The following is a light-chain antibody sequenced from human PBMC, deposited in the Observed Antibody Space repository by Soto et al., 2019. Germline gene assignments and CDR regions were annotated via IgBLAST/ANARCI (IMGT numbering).Light chain of an antibody. CDR3: QQHNNWPRTIT. CDR2: GAS. V-gene: IGKV3-15*01. CDR1: QSVSSN. J-gene: IGKJ5*01. Sequence: EIVMTPSHATLSWSPGERATLSCRARQSVSSNLAWYQQKPGQAPRLLIYGASTTATGIPARFSGSGSGTEFTLTISSLQPEDFAVYSCQQHNNWPRTITCGKGTQREIK.